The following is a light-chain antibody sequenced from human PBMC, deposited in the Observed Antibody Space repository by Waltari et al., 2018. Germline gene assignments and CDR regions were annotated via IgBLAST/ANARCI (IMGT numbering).Light chain of an antibody. CDR1: QDISSY. V-gene: IGKV1-9*01. CDR3: QQVNNYPRT. Sequence: DIQLPQSPSFLSASLGDRVTITCRASQDISSYLTWYQQKSGKAPKLLIFGASTLQSGVPSRFSGSGSGTEFTLTISNLQPEDLATYYCQQVNNYPRTFGQGTKVEIK. CDR2: GAS. J-gene: IGKJ1*01.